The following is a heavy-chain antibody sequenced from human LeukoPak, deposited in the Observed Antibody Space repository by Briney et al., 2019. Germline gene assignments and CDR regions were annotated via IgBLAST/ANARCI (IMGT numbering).Heavy chain of an antibody. J-gene: IGHJ4*02. CDR3: ARARVLRCFDWLKNWYYFDY. D-gene: IGHD3-9*01. CDR2: MNPNSGNT. Sequence: ASVKVSCKASGYTFTSYDINWVRQATGQGLEWMGWMNPNSGNTGYAQKFQGRVTMTRNTSISTAYMELSSLRSEDTAVYYCARARVLRCFDWLKNWYYFDYWGQGTLVTVSS. V-gene: IGHV1-8*01. CDR1: GYTFTSYD.